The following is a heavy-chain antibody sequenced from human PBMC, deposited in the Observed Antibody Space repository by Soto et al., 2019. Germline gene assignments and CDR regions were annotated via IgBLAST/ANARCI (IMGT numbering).Heavy chain of an antibody. J-gene: IGHJ6*02. V-gene: IGHV3-13*01. CDR2: IGNAGDT. CDR1: GFTFSSYY. CDR3: ARSLRSLGFYYYYGMDV. Sequence: GGSLRLSCAASGFTFSSYYMHCVRQATGKRLVWISAIGNAGDTYYPGSVKGRFTIARENVKNSLYLQMNSLSAGDTAVYYCARSLRSLGFYYYYGMDVWGQGTTVTVSS. D-gene: IGHD3-16*01.